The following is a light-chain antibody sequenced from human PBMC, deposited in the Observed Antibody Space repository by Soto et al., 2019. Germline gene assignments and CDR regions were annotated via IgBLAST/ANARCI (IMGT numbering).Light chain of an antibody. CDR1: QSVSSN. CDR2: GAS. V-gene: IGKV3-15*01. J-gene: IGKJ1*01. CDR3: QQYNIWPRA. Sequence: EIVMTQSPATLSVSPGERATLSCSASQSVSSNLAWYQQKPGQAPRLLIYGASTRAAGIPARFSGSGSGTEFTLTINSLHSEDFAVYYCQQYNIWPRAFGQGTRWIS.